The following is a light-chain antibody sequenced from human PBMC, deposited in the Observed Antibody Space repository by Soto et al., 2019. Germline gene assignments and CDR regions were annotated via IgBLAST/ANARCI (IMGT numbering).Light chain of an antibody. Sequence: EIVLTQSPGTLSLTPGERATLSCRASQSVSNNYLAWYQQKRGQAPRLLIYAASSGATGTPDRFSGSGSGTDFTLTISRLEPGDCAVYYCQQYGTSPNTLGQGTKLEIK. J-gene: IGKJ2*01. V-gene: IGKV3-20*01. CDR3: QQYGTSPNT. CDR1: QSVSNNY. CDR2: AAS.